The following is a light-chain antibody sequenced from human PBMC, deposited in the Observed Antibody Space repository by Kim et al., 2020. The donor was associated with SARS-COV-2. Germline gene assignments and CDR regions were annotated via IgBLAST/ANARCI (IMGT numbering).Light chain of an antibody. V-gene: IGKV1-5*03. CDR1: QSISIW. CDR3: QQYSTYSYT. CDR2: KAS. J-gene: IGKJ2*01. Sequence: DIQMTQSPSTLSASVGDRVTITCRASQSISIWLAWYQQKPGKAPNLLIYKASTLETGVPSRFSGSGSGTEFTLTISSLQPDDFATYYCQQYSTYSYTFGQGTKLEI.